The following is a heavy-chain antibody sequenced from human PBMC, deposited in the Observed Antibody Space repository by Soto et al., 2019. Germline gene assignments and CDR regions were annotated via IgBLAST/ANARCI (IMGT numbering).Heavy chain of an antibody. D-gene: IGHD3-10*01. CDR2: IYHSGST. CDR3: ARGRFGEFLEPATY. CDR1: GGSISSYY. Sequence: PSETLSLTCIVSGGSISSYYWSWIRQPPGKGLEWIGYIYHSGSTYYNPSLKSRVTISVDRSKNQFSLKLSSVTAADTAVYYCARGRFGEFLEPATYWGQGTLVTVSS. V-gene: IGHV4-59*04. J-gene: IGHJ4*02.